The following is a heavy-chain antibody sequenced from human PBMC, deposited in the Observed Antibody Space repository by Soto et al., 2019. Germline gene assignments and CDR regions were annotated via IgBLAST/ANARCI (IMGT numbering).Heavy chain of an antibody. CDR2: IYYSGRT. J-gene: IGHJ5*02. CDR1: GDSINNYY. Sequence: QVQLQESGPGLVKPSETLSLICTVSGDSINNYYWSWIRQPPGKGLEWIGYIYYSGRTDYNPSLKSRVTISVDTTKNQCSLKLSSVTAADTAVYYCARDWNSGYDPWGQGTLVTVSS. CDR3: ARDWNSGYDP. V-gene: IGHV4-59*01. D-gene: IGHD5-12*01.